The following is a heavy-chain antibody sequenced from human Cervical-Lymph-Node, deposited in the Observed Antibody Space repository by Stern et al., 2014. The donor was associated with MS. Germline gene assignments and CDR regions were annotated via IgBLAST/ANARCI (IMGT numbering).Heavy chain of an antibody. V-gene: IGHV3-23*04. CDR2: IGGTVKTT. J-gene: IGHJ4*02. Sequence: EVQLVESGGDLVQPGGSLRLACAASGFSFSSYGMPWVRQAPGKGLEWVAGIGGTVKTTHYADSAKGRFTISRDNSQNTLYLHMDNLRAEDTAVYYCARDKRYFDFWGQGTLVTVSS. CDR1: GFSFSSYG. CDR3: ARDKRYFDF.